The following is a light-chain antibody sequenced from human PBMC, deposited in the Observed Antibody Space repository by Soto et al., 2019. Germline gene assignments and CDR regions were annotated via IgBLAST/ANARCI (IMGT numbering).Light chain of an antibody. CDR3: QQYGSSPRT. Sequence: EIVLTQSPGTLSLSPGERATLSCRASQSVSSSYLAWYQQKPGQAPRLLIYGASSRATGIPDRFSGSGSGTDFTLIISRLEPENFAVYYRQQYGSSPRTFGQGTKV. V-gene: IGKV3-20*01. J-gene: IGKJ1*01. CDR1: QSVSSSY. CDR2: GAS.